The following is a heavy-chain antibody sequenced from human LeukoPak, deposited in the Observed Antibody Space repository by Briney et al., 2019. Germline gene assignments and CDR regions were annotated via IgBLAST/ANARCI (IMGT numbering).Heavy chain of an antibody. Sequence: PGGPLSLSCAASGFSFSHAWMSWVRQAPGKGLEWVGRIKSKSDGGTTDNAAPVKGRFTISRDDSKNTLYLQMNSLKTEDTAVYFCTTDSSLQGFDYWGQGTLVTVSS. V-gene: IGHV3-15*01. CDR3: TTDSSLQGFDY. CDR2: IKSKSDGGTT. J-gene: IGHJ4*02. CDR1: GFSFSHAW.